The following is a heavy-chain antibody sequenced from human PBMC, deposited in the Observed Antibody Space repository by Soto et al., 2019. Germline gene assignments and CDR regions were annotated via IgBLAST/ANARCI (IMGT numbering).Heavy chain of an antibody. CDR3: ARGWSGLVIIRFDP. CDR1: GFTFSSYG. Sequence: GGSLRLSCAASGFTFSSYGMHWVRQAPGKGLEWVAVISYDGSNKYYADSVKGRFTISRDNSKNTLYLQMNSLRAEDTAVYYCARGWSGLVIIRFDPWGQGTLVTVSS. CDR2: ISYDGSNK. D-gene: IGHD3-9*01. V-gene: IGHV3-30*03. J-gene: IGHJ5*02.